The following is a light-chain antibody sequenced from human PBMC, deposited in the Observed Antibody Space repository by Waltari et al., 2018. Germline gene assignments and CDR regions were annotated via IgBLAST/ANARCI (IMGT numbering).Light chain of an antibody. CDR2: RDT. Sequence: SFELTQTSSLSVSPGQTVRITCSGDVLANKYARWFQQKPGQAPVLIISRDTERPSGIPDRFSGSSSGTTVTLTIRGAQAEDEADYYCCAAADNNLGVFGGGTKVTVL. CDR1: VLANKY. V-gene: IGLV3-27*01. J-gene: IGLJ3*02. CDR3: CAAADNNLGV.